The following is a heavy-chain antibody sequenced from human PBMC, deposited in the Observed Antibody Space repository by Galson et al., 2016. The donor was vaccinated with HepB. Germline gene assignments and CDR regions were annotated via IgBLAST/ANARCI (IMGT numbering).Heavy chain of an antibody. J-gene: IGHJ6*02. CDR2: INHSGST. Sequence: SETLSLTCVVSDGSLTSYYWSWIRQPPGKGLEWIGEINHSGSTKYQSSLKSRVTISVDTSKSEVSLKVSSVTAADSAVYYCARSTTYYGMDVWGQGTTVTVSS. V-gene: IGHV4-34*01. CDR3: ARSTTYYGMDV. D-gene: IGHD2/OR15-2a*01. CDR1: DGSLTSYY.